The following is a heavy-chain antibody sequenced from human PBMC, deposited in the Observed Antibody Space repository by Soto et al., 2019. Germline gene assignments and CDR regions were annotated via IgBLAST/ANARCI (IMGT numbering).Heavy chain of an antibody. CDR3: ARTQGFMDV. J-gene: IGHJ6*02. CDR1: GDSVSSNSAA. CDR2: TYFRSKWYN. V-gene: IGHV6-1*01. Sequence: QTLSLTCAISGDSVSSNSAAWNWIRQSPSRGLEWLGRTYFRSKWYNEYAVFVRGRITINPDTSKNQFSLQLNSVTPEDTAVYYCARTQGFMDVWGQGTKVTVYS.